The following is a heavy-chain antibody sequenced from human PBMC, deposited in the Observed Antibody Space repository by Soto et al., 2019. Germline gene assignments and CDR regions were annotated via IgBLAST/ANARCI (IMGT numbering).Heavy chain of an antibody. D-gene: IGHD2-15*01. CDR2: ISAYNGNT. Sequence: QVPLVQSGAEVKKPGASVKVSCQASGYTFTSYGISWVRQAPGQGLEWMGWISAYNGNTNYAQKLQGRVTMTTDTATSTADMELRSLRSDDTAVYYCGGAPRYCSGGSCYYDYWGQGTLVTVSS. CDR3: GGAPRYCSGGSCYYDY. J-gene: IGHJ4*02. CDR1: GYTFTSYG. V-gene: IGHV1-18*01.